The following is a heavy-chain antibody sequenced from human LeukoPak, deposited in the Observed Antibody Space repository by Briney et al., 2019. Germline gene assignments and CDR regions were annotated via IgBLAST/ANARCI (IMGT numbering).Heavy chain of an antibody. V-gene: IGHV1-18*01. CDR1: GYAFTSYG. CDR2: ISAYNGNT. CDR3: ARHSICCSSTSCYAP. Sequence: ASVKVSCKASGYAFTSYGINWVRQAPGQGLEWMGWISAYNGNTNYAQKLQGRVTMTTDTSTSTAYMELRSLRSDDTAVYYCARHSICCSSTSCYAPWGQGTLVTVSS. J-gene: IGHJ5*02. D-gene: IGHD2-2*01.